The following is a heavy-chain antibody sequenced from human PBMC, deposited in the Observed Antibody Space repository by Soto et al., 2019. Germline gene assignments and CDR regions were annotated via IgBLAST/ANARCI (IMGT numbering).Heavy chain of an antibody. CDR1: GFTFSSYS. D-gene: IGHD3-3*01. Sequence: GGSLRLSCAASGFTFSSYSMNWVRQAPGKGLEWVSYITSNRSTKYYADSVKGRFTISRDNSKNTLYLQMNSLRAEDTAVYYCAKGDSSGSFDPSRGYSTPDHWGLGTLVTVSS. V-gene: IGHV3-48*01. CDR3: AKGDSSGSFDPSRGYSTPDH. J-gene: IGHJ5*02. CDR2: ITSNRSTK.